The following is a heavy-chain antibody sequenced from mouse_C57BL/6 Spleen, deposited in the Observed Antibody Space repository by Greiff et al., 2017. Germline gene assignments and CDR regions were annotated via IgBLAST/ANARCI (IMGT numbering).Heavy chain of an antibody. CDR3: ARDGLYDGYYAWFAY. D-gene: IGHD2-3*01. CDR2: ISYDGSN. Sequence: EVKLMESGPGLVKPSQSLSLTCSVTGYSITSGYYWNWIRQFPGNKLEWMGYISYDGSNNYNPSLKNRISITRDTSKNQFFLKLNSVTTEDTATYYCARDGLYDGYYAWFAYWGQGTLVTVSA. J-gene: IGHJ3*01. V-gene: IGHV3-6*01. CDR1: GYSITSGYY.